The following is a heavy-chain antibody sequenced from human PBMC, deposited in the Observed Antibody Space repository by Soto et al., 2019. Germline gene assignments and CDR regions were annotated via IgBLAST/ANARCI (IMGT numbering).Heavy chain of an antibody. D-gene: IGHD6-19*01. J-gene: IGHJ4*02. Sequence: GGSLRLSCAASGFTFSSYWMSWVRQAPGKGLEWVANIKQDGSEKYYVDSVKGRFTISRDNAKNSLYLQMNSLRAEDTAVYYCASSSGWYFSDYFDYWGQGTLVTVSS. CDR1: GFTFSSYW. V-gene: IGHV3-7*01. CDR3: ASSSGWYFSDYFDY. CDR2: IKQDGSEK.